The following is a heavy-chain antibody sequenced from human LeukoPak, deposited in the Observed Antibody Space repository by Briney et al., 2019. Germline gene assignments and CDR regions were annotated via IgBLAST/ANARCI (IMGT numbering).Heavy chain of an antibody. V-gene: IGHV3-23*01. CDR1: GFTFSSYV. J-gene: IGHJ4*02. CDR2: ISNSGGST. D-gene: IGHD6-19*01. Sequence: PGGSLRLSCAASGFTFSSYVMSWVRQAPGKGLEWVSSISNSGGSTYYADSVKGRFTISRDNSKNTLYLQMNSLRAEDTAVYYCAKSSGWQTTPFDYWGQGTLVTVSS. CDR3: AKSSGWQTTPFDY.